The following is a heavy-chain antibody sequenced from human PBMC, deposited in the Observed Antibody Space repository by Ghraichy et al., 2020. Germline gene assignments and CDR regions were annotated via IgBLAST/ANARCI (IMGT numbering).Heavy chain of an antibody. Sequence: SQTLSLTCTVSGGSISSGGYYWSWIRQHPGKGLEWIGYISYSGSTYYNPSLKSRITISIDTSQNQFSLKLSSVTAADTAMYYCGRGGESASLSWFDPWGQGILVTVSS. CDR2: ISYSGST. D-gene: IGHD2/OR15-2a*01. CDR1: GGSISSGGYY. CDR3: GRGGESASLSWFDP. V-gene: IGHV4-31*03. J-gene: IGHJ5*02.